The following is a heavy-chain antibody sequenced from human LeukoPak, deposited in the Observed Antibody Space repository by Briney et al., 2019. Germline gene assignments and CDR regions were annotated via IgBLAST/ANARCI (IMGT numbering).Heavy chain of an antibody. V-gene: IGHV3-11*01. CDR1: GLTFSDYY. D-gene: IGHD1-26*01. CDR3: ASPGNGATTTSLDY. Sequence: QAGGSLRLSCAASGLTFSDYYMSWIRQAPGKGLEWVSYISSSGSTIYYADSVKGRFTISRDNAKNSLYLQMNSLRAEDTAVYYCASPGNGATTTSLDYWGQGTLVTVSS. CDR2: ISSSGSTI. J-gene: IGHJ4*02.